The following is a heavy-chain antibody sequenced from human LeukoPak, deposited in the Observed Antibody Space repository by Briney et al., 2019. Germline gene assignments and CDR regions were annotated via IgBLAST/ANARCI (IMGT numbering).Heavy chain of an antibody. D-gene: IGHD1-1*01. J-gene: IGHJ4*02. V-gene: IGHV3-23*01. CDR3: AKETAPDSILTTVDY. Sequence: GGSLRLSCAASGFTFKNYAMTWVRQAPGKGLGWVSTVSGHGDNTYYADSVKGRFSISRDDPRNTLYLQMNSLRAEDTAVYYCAKETAPDSILTTVDYWGQGALVTVSS. CDR1: GFTFKNYA. CDR2: VSGHGDNT.